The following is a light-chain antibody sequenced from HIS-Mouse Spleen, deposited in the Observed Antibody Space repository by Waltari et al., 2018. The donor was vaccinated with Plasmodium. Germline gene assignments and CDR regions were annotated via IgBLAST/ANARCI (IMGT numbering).Light chain of an antibody. Sequence: DVVMTQSPLSLPVTLGQPASIPCRSSQGLVHSDGYTYLNRFHQRPGKSPLRRMYKVSNRDSGVPARFSGSGTGTDFTQKISRVEADDVGVFYCMQGTHWPGTFGQGTKVEIK. V-gene: IGKV2-30*02. CDR3: MQGTHWPGT. CDR1: QGLVHSDGYTY. CDR2: KVS. J-gene: IGKJ1*01.